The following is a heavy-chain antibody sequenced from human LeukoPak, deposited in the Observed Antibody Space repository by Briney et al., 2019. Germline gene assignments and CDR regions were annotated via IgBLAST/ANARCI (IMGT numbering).Heavy chain of an antibody. D-gene: IGHD2-2*01. Sequence: PSETLSLTCTVSGGSISSSSYYWGWIRQPPGKGLEWIGSIYYSGSTYYNPSLKSRVTISVDTSKNQFSLKLSSVTAADTAVYYCARHFATMPGDIVVVPAAHPFDYWGQGTLVTVSS. V-gene: IGHV4-39*01. CDR2: IYYSGST. CDR1: GGSISSSSYY. CDR3: ARHFATMPGDIVVVPAAHPFDY. J-gene: IGHJ4*02.